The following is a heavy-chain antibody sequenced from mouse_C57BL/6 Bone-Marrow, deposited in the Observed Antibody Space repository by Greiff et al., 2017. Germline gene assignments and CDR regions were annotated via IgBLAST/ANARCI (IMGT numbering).Heavy chain of an antibody. Sequence: VQLQQSGAELVRPGASVKLSCTASGFNIKDDYMHWVKQRPEQGLEWIGWIDPENGDTEYASKFQGKATITADTSSTTAYLQLSSLTSEDTAVYYCTTHSGPFAYWGQGTLVTVSA. J-gene: IGHJ3*01. CDR1: GFNIKDDY. CDR2: IDPENGDT. D-gene: IGHD3-2*02. CDR3: TTHSGPFAY. V-gene: IGHV14-4*01.